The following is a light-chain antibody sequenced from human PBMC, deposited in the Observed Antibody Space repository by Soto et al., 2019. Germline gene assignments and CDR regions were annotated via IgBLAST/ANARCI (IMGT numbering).Light chain of an antibody. CDR3: QQYNSYSS. Sequence: DIPMTQSPSTLSASVGDRVTITCRASQSISSWLAWYQQKPGKAPKLLIYDASSLESGVPSRFSGSGSGTEFTLTISSLQPDDFATYYCQQYNSYSSFGPGTKVDIK. CDR1: QSISSW. CDR2: DAS. J-gene: IGKJ3*01. V-gene: IGKV1-5*01.